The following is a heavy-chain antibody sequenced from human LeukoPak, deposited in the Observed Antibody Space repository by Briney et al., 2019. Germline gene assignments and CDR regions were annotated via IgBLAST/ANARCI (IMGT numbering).Heavy chain of an antibody. CDR2: VSDGGRT. Sequence: SETLSLTCTVSGGSISSYYWSWIRQPPGKGLEWIGHVSDGGRTNYSPSLRSRVSISVDTSKNQFSLKLNSVTAADTAVYFCARASTTLDDWGQGTLVTVSS. CDR3: ARASTTLDD. D-gene: IGHD1-14*01. CDR1: GGSISSYY. V-gene: IGHV4-59*01. J-gene: IGHJ4*02.